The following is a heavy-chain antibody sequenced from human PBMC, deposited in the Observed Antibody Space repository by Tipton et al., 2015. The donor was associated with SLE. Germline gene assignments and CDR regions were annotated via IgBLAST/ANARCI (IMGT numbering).Heavy chain of an antibody. CDR1: GFTFDDYA. J-gene: IGHJ4*02. Sequence: SLRLSCAASGFTFDDYAMHWVRQAPGKGLEWVSGISWNSGSIGYADSVKGRFTISRDNAKNSLYLQMNSLRAEDTAVYYCAGGLLWFREPFDYWGQGTLVAVSS. D-gene: IGHD3-10*01. CDR3: AGGLLWFREPFDY. CDR2: ISWNSGSI. V-gene: IGHV3-9*01.